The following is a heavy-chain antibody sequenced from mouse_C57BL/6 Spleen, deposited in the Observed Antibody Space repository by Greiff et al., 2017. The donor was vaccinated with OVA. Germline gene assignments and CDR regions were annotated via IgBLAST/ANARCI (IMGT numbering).Heavy chain of an antibody. D-gene: IGHD2-2*01. V-gene: IGHV1-83*01. Sequence: VQLKQSGPELVKPGASVKMSCKASGYTFTDYYMHWVKQKPGKGLELIGEIYPGSGNTYYNEKFKGKATLTADTSSSTAYMQLSSLTSEDSAVYFGARKLWLRRDEAYWGQGTLVTVSA. J-gene: IGHJ3*01. CDR1: YTFTDYYM. CDR3: RKLWLRRDEAY. CDR2: YPGSGNTY.